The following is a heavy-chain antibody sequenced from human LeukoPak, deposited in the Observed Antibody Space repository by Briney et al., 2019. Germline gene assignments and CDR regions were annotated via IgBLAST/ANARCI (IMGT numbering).Heavy chain of an antibody. D-gene: IGHD6-13*01. CDR2: IIPNSGDT. J-gene: IGHJ5*02. Sequence: ASVKVSCKASGYTFIGYYIHWVRQAPGQGLEWVGWIIPNSGDTKYAQKFQGRVTMTRDTSISTAYMELSRLRSDDTAVYYCAREIAAAGTAWFDPWGQGTLVTVSS. V-gene: IGHV1-2*02. CDR3: AREIAAAGTAWFDP. CDR1: GYTFIGYY.